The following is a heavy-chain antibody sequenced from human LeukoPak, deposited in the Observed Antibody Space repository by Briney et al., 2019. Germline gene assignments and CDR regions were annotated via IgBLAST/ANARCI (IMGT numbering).Heavy chain of an antibody. CDR1: GFTFSSYT. V-gene: IGHV3-23*01. Sequence: GGSLRLSCAASGFTFSSYTMSWVRQAPGKGLEWVSVISGSGGNTYYADSVKGRFTISRGNSKNTLYLQMNSLRAEDTAVYYCARDIGGSYHLYYFDYWGQGTLVTVSS. CDR3: ARDIGGSYHLYYFDY. CDR2: ISGSGGNT. D-gene: IGHD3-16*02. J-gene: IGHJ4*02.